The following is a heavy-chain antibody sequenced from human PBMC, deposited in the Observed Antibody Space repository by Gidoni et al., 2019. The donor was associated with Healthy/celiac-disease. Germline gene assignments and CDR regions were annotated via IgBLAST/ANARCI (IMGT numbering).Heavy chain of an antibody. D-gene: IGHD6-13*01. Sequence: QVQLQQWGAGLLKPSEPLSLPCAVYAGSFSGYYWTWIRQPPGKGLEWIGEINHSGSTNYNPSLKSRVTISVDTSKNQFSLKLSSVTAADTAVYYCARGRPIQQSGIAAAGSFFDYWGQGTLVTVSS. CDR1: AGSFSGYY. CDR3: ARGRPIQQSGIAAAGSFFDY. J-gene: IGHJ4*02. CDR2: INHSGST. V-gene: IGHV4-34*01.